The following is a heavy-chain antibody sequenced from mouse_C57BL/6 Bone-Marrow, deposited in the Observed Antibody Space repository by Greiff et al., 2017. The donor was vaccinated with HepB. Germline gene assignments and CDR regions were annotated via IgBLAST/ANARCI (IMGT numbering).Heavy chain of an antibody. CDR1: GYTFTDYY. V-gene: IGHV1-26*01. J-gene: IGHJ2*01. D-gene: IGHD2-3*01. CDR3: ARQERRGYFYFDY. CDR2: INPNNGGT. Sequence: EVQLQQSGPELVKPGASVKISCKASGYTFTDYYMNWVKQSHGKSLEWIGDINPNNGGTSYNQKFKGKATLTVDKSSSTAYMELRSLTSEDSAVYYCARQERRGYFYFDYWGQGTTLTVSS.